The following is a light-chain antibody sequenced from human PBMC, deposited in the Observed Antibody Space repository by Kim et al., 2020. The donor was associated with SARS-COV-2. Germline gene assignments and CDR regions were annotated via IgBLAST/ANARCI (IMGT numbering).Light chain of an antibody. J-gene: IGKJ1*01. CDR2: GAS. CDR1: QSINSN. CDR3: QQYNTWPRT. Sequence: VSPGESVTLPCTDSQSINSNLAWYQHIAGQAPRLLIYGASTRATGIPARFSGSGSGTDFTLTISSVQSEDFAIYFCQQYNTWPRTFGQGTKVDIK. V-gene: IGKV3-15*01.